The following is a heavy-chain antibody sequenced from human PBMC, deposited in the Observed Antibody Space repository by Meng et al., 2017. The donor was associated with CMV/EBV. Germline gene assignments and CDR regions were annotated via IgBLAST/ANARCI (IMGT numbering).Heavy chain of an antibody. Sequence: QSPLGTSGDVVKKPGSSMDASGKASCYNFTCNGISWVRQAPGQGLEWMGWISAYNGNTNYAQKLQGRVTMTTDTSTSTAYMELRSLRSDDTAVYYCARDRTMVRGVTGYWGQGTLVTVSS. J-gene: IGHJ4*02. V-gene: IGHV1-18*01. CDR2: ISAYNGNT. D-gene: IGHD3-10*01. CDR1: CYNFTCNG. CDR3: ARDRTMVRGVTGY.